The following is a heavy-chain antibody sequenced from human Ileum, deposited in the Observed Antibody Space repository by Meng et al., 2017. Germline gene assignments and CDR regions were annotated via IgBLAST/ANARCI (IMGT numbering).Heavy chain of an antibody. J-gene: IGHJ4*02. V-gene: IGHV3-23*01. CDR2: ISGSGGNA. CDR1: LSKYA. D-gene: IGHD1-14*01. Sequence: EVQLLQSGGGLGQPGGSLRRSCTTTLSKYAMGWVRQAPLKGLEWVSAISGSGGNAYYAASVEGRFTISRDNSRGTLYLQMNSLRAEDTAIYYCAQRAGTAGALYYFDYWGQGALVTVSS. CDR3: AQRAGTAGALYYFDY.